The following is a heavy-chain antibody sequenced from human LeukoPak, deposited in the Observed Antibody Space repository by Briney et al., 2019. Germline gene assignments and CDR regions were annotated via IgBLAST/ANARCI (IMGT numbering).Heavy chain of an antibody. D-gene: IGHD3-16*01. CDR2: IFSGAST. J-gene: IGHJ6*02. V-gene: IGHV3-53*01. CDR1: GFTVSNHY. CDR3: ARGGAWDYYGMDV. Sequence: PGGSLTLSCAASGFTVSNHYMSWVRQAPGKGLEWGSVIFSGASTYYSDSVQGRFIISRDISKNTLYLQMNSLRADDTAVYYCARGGAWDYYGMDVWGQGTTVTVSS.